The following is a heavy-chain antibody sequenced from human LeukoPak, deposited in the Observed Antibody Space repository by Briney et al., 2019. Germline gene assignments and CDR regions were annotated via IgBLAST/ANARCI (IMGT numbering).Heavy chain of an antibody. D-gene: IGHD3-3*01. Sequence: GGSLRLSCAASGLTVSNNYMSWVRQAPGKGLEWVSVIYSGGRTYYAYSVKGRFTISRDNSKNILYLQMNSLRVEDTAVYYCARDSIFGVVIPSWGQGTLVTVSS. CDR2: IYSGGRT. CDR3: ARDSIFGVVIPS. J-gene: IGHJ4*02. CDR1: GLTVSNNY. V-gene: IGHV3-53*01.